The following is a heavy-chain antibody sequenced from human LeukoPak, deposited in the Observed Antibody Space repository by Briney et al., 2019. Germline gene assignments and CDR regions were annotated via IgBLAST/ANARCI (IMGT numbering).Heavy chain of an antibody. D-gene: IGHD5-18*01. CDR3: ARGPGESAYGYYFDY. J-gene: IGHJ4*02. CDR2: MFYSGTA. CDR1: GGSISTSY. Sequence: SETLSLTCTVSGGSISTSYWGWIRQPPGKGLEFIGFMFYSGTANYNPSLKSRVSTSLDLSKNQFSLNLTSVTAADTAIYYCARGPGESAYGYYFDYWGQGTLVTVSS. V-gene: IGHV4-59*12.